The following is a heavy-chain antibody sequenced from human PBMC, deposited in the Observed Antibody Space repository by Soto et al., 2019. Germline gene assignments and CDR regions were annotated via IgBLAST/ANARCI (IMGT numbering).Heavy chain of an antibody. CDR2: INPNSGGT. V-gene: IGHV1-2*02. Sequence: ASVKVSCKASGYTFTGYYMHWVRQAPGQGLEWMGWINPNSGGTNYAQKFQERVTITRDMSTSTAYMELSSLRSEDTAVYYCAADQDDYSNYYYGMDVWGQGTTVTV. CDR3: AADQDDYSNYYYGMDV. D-gene: IGHD4-4*01. J-gene: IGHJ6*02. CDR1: GYTFTGYY.